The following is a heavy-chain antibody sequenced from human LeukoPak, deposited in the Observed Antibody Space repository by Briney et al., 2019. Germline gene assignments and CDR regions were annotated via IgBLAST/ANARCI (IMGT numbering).Heavy chain of an antibody. D-gene: IGHD5-18*01. V-gene: IGHV3-30*02. CDR2: IWADGSNK. CDR1: GLIFSNYG. J-gene: IGHJ4*02. Sequence: GGSLRLSCAASGLIFSNYGMHWVRQAPGEGLEWVAVIWADGSNKIYADSVKGRFTISRDNSKNTLYLQMNSLRAEDTAVYYCAKDIVDTAMGGLFDYWGQGTLVTVSS. CDR3: AKDIVDTAMGGLFDY.